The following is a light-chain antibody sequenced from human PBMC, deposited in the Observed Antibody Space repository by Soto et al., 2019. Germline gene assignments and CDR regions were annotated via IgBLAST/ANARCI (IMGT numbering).Light chain of an antibody. CDR3: CSYSWSSTYVV. V-gene: IGLV2-23*01. J-gene: IGLJ2*01. CDR1: SSDVGSYNL. CDR2: EGS. Sequence: QSALTQPASVSGSPGQSITISCTGTSSDVGSYNLVSWYQQHPGKAPKLMIYEGSKRPSGVSNRFSGSKSGNTASLTISGLQAEDEADYYCCSYSWSSTYVVFGGGTKLTVL.